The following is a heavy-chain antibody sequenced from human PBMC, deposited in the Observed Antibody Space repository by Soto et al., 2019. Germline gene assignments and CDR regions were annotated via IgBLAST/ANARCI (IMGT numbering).Heavy chain of an antibody. Sequence: SETLSLTCTVSGGPISTYYWSWIRQPPGKGLEWIAYIYSSGSTNYNPSLKSRVTISVDTSKNQFSLKLSSLTAADTAVYYCARITRSPNSGYFDYWGQGVLVTVSS. V-gene: IGHV4-59*01. D-gene: IGHD7-27*01. CDR2: IYSSGST. CDR1: GGPISTYY. CDR3: ARITRSPNSGYFDY. J-gene: IGHJ4*02.